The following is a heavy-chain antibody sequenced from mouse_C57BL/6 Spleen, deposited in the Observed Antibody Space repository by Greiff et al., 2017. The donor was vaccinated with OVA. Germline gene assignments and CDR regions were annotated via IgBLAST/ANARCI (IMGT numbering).Heavy chain of an antibody. Sequence: QVQLQQSGAELVRPGASVTLSCKASGYTFTDYEMHWVKQTPVHGLEWIGAIDPATGGTAYNQKFKGKAILTADKSSSTAYMELRSLTSGVSAVYYDTGRGYTTVVDTDDAMDYWGQGTSVTVSS. CDR1: GYTFTDYE. CDR2: IDPATGGT. D-gene: IGHD1-1*01. V-gene: IGHV1-15*01. CDR3: TGRGYTTVVDTDDAMDY. J-gene: IGHJ4*01.